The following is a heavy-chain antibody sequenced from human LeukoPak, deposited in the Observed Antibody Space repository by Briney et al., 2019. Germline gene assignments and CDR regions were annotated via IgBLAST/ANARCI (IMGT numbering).Heavy chain of an antibody. Sequence: ASVKVSCKASGSTFSNYGLSWVRQAPGQGLEWMGWISANNGVTDYAQKLQGRVTLTTDTSTSTAYMELRSLRSDDTAVYYCATEPPPYYDGLTGYYRDHYYGMDVWGQGTTVTVSS. J-gene: IGHJ6*02. D-gene: IGHD3-9*01. CDR1: GSTFSNYG. CDR2: ISANNGVT. V-gene: IGHV1-18*01. CDR3: ATEPPPYYDGLTGYYRDHYYGMDV.